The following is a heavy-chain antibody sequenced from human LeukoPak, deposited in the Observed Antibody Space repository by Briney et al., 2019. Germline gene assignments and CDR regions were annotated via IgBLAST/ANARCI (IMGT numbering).Heavy chain of an antibody. V-gene: IGHV1-69*01. CDR1: GGTFSSYA. J-gene: IGHJ5*02. CDR3: ARVQWELQNNWFDP. Sequence: SVKVSCKASGGTFSSYAISWVRQAPGQGLEWMGGFIPIFGTANYAQKFQGRVTITADESTSTAYMELSSLRSEDTAVYYCARVQWELQNNWFDPWGQGTLVTVSS. D-gene: IGHD1-26*01. CDR2: FIPIFGTA.